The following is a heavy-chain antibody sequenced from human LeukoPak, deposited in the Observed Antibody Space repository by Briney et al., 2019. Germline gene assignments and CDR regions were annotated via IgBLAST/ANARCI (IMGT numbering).Heavy chain of an antibody. CDR1: GGSFSGYY. V-gene: IGHV4-34*01. J-gene: IGHJ4*02. Sequence: SETLSLTCAVYGGSFSGYYWSLIRQPPGKGLEWIGEINHSGSTNYNPSLKSRVTISVDTSKNQFSLKLSSVTAADTAVYYCARGRSRAVYSGSYYGFDYWGQGTLVTVSS. CDR2: INHSGST. D-gene: IGHD1-26*01. CDR3: ARGRSRAVYSGSYYGFDY.